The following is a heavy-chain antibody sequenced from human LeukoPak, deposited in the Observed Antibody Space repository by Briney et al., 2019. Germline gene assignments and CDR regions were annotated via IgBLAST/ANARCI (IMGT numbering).Heavy chain of an antibody. CDR1: GYTFTGYY. CDR2: INPNSGGT. Sequence: ASVKVSCKASGYTFTGYYMHWVRQAPGQGLEWMGWINPNSGGTNYAQKFQGRVTMTRDTSISTAYMELSRLRSDDTAVYYCAREDYGSGSYFNWFDPWGQGTLVTVSS. CDR3: AREDYGSGSYFNWFDP. J-gene: IGHJ5*02. V-gene: IGHV1-2*02. D-gene: IGHD3-10*01.